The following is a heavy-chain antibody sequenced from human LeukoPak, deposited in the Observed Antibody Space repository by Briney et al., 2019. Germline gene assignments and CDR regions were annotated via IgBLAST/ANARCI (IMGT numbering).Heavy chain of an antibody. V-gene: IGHV1-46*01. CDR2: INPSDGST. D-gene: IGHD2-8*01. CDR3: ASELLYCTNGVCYTGSEFYYHGMDV. CDR1: GYTFTSYY. J-gene: IGHJ6*02. Sequence: ASVKVSCKASGYTFTSYYMHWVRQAPGQGLEWMGIINPSDGSTSYAQKFQGRVTMTRDTSTSTVYMELSSLRSEDTAVYYCASELLYCTNGVCYTGSEFYYHGMDVWGQGTTVTVSS.